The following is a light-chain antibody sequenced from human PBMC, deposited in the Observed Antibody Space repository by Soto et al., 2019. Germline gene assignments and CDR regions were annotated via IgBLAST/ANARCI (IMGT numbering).Light chain of an antibody. CDR1: QNIDTY. CDR3: QHSYSPPFA. J-gene: IGKJ4*01. V-gene: IGKV1-39*01. Sequence: DIQMTQSPSSLSASVGDRVTITCRASQNIDTYLNWYQKKSGKAPNLLIYAASTLQSGVPSRFSGSGSVTDFTLTISCLLHEGFATYFCQHSYSPPFAFGGGAQVEI. CDR2: AAS.